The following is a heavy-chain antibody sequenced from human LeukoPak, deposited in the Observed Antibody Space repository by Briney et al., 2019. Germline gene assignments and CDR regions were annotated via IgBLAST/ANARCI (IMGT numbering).Heavy chain of an antibody. CDR3: ARGSNSNWFLLDY. CDR1: GGSISSYY. Sequence: SETLSLTCTVSGGSISSYYWSWMRQPPGKGLEWIAYILNSGSTNYKPSLQSRVTISLDTSKDQFSLKVSSVTAADTAVYYCARGSNSNWFLLDYWGQGALVTVSS. CDR2: ILNSGST. D-gene: IGHD6-13*01. J-gene: IGHJ4*02. V-gene: IGHV4-59*01.